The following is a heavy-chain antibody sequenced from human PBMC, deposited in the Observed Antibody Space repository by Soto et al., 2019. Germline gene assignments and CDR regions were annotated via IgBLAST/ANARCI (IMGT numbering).Heavy chain of an antibody. CDR2: IYYSGST. CDR3: ARGDCSGGSCYYYGMDV. CDR1: GGSISSGGYY. V-gene: IGHV4-31*03. D-gene: IGHD2-15*01. J-gene: IGHJ6*02. Sequence: SETLSLTCTVSGGSISSGGYYWSWIRQHPGKGLEWIGYIYYSGSTYYNPSLKSRVTISVDTSKNQFSLKLSSVTAADTAVYYCARGDCSGGSCYYYGMDVWGQGTTVTV.